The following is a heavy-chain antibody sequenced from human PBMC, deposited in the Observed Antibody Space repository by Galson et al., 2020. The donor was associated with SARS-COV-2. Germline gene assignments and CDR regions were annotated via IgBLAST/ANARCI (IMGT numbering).Heavy chain of an antibody. J-gene: IGHJ4*02. CDR2: IFFSGNT. CDR3: ARQPTEGGDPAYFDF. Sequence: SETLSLTCSVSGDSISRSSGYWAWIRQSPGKELEWIGSIFFSGNTYYNPSLRSRVTLSVDTSKREFSLSLTSMTVADAGTYYCARQPTEGGDPAYFDFWGQGTLVTVSS. D-gene: IGHD2-21*01. V-gene: IGHV4-39*01. CDR1: GDSISRSSGY.